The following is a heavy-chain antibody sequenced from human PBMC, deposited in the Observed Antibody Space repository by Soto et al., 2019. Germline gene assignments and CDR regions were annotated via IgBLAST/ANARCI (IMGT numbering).Heavy chain of an antibody. V-gene: IGHV3-53*01. Sequence: QPGGSLRLSCAASGFTVSSNYMSWVRQAPGKGLEWVSVIYSGGSTYYADSVKGRFTISRDNSKNTLYLQMNSLRAEDTAVYYCEVWNSVQSDYWGQGTLVTVSS. CDR3: EVWNSVQSDY. D-gene: IGHD1-7*01. CDR1: GFTVSSNY. CDR2: IYSGGST. J-gene: IGHJ4*02.